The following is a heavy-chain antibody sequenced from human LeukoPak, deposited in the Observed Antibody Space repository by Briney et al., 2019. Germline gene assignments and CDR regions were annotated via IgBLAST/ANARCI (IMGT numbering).Heavy chain of an antibody. CDR3: ARENSGGSIH. Sequence: PVGSLRLSCAASGFTFSGYEMHWVRQAPGKGLEWVSYISSSGSTIYYTDSVKGRFTISRDNAKNSLYLQMNSLRAEDTAVYYCARENSGGSIHWGQGTLVTVSS. V-gene: IGHV3-48*03. CDR2: ISSSGSTI. J-gene: IGHJ4*02. D-gene: IGHD2-15*01. CDR1: GFTFSGYE.